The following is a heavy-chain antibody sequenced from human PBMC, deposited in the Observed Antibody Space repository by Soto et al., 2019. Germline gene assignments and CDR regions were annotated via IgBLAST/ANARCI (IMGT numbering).Heavy chain of an antibody. D-gene: IGHD3-10*01. Sequence: QVQLVESGGGVVQPGGSLRLSCAASGFTFSGYGMHWVRQAPGKGLEWVAVIWTDGSNKYYADSVKGRFTTSRDNSKNPQHLYMVSLRDEDTVVYSCARRWSGTRHADYGGRGLLVTFSS. V-gene: IGHV3-33*01. CDR2: IWTDGSNK. CDR1: GFTFSGYG. CDR3: ARRWSGTRHADY. J-gene: IGHJ4*02.